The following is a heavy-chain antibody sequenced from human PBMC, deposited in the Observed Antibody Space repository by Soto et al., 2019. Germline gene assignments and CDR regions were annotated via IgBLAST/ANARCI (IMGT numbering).Heavy chain of an antibody. V-gene: IGHV1-69*01. J-gene: IGHJ4*02. CDR1: GGTVSSYA. Sequence: QVQLVQSGAEVKKPGSSVKVSCKASGGTVSSYAISWVRQAPGQGLEWMGGIIPIFGTANYAQKFQGRVTITADESTSTAYMELSSLRSEDTAVYYCARVNYYDSSGYYGGVDYWGQGTLVTVSS. D-gene: IGHD3-22*01. CDR2: IIPIFGTA. CDR3: ARVNYYDSSGYYGGVDY.